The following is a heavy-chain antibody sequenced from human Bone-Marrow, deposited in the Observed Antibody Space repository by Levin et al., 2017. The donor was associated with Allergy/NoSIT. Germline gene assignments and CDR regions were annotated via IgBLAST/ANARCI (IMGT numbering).Heavy chain of an antibody. CDR3: ARDASATGGLDI. V-gene: IGHV3-7*01. D-gene: IGHD2-8*02. CDR2: IKQDGSVK. Sequence: GGSLRLSCTASGFIFSNYWMNWVRQAPGKGLEWVGNIKQDGSVKHYVDSVKGRFTISRDNAKNSQYLQMDSLRVEDTAVYYCARDASATGGLDIWGQGTVVTVSS. CDR1: GFIFSNYW. J-gene: IGHJ3*02.